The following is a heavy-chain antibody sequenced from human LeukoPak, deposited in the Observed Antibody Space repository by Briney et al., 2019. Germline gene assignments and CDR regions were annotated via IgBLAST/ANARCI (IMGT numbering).Heavy chain of an antibody. CDR3: ARGVVPSAMGGMDV. J-gene: IGHJ6*02. Sequence: SETLSLTCTVSGGSISSYYWSWIRQPPGKGLEWIGYIYYSGSPNYNPSLKSRVTISVDTSKNQFSLKLSSVTAADTAVYYCARGVVPSAMGGMDVWGQGTTVTVSS. CDR2: IYYSGSP. D-gene: IGHD2-2*01. V-gene: IGHV4-59*01. CDR1: GGSISSYY.